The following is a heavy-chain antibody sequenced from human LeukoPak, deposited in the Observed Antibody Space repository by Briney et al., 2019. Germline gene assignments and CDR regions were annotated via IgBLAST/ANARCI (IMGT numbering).Heavy chain of an antibody. CDR2: ISGSGGSK. CDR1: GSTFSSYA. Sequence: GGSLRLSCAASGSTFSSYAMSWVRQARGKGLEWVSVISGSGGSKSYADSVKGRFTVSRDNSKNTLYLQMNSLRAEDTAVYYCAKKRSDFWSGPQSSDYWGQGTLVTVSS. V-gene: IGHV3-23*01. D-gene: IGHD3-3*01. CDR3: AKKRSDFWSGPQSSDY. J-gene: IGHJ4*02.